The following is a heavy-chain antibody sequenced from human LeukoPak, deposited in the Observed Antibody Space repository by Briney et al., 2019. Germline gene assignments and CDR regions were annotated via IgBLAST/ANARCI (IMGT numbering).Heavy chain of an antibody. J-gene: IGHJ4*02. CDR1: GFTFSSYE. Sequence: GGSLRLSCAASGFTFSSYEMNWVRQAPGKGLEWVSYISSSGSTLYYADSVKGRFTISRDNAENSLYLQMNSLRAEDTAVYYCARDHGSSGWSPNDYWGQGTLVTVSS. V-gene: IGHV3-48*03. D-gene: IGHD6-19*01. CDR2: ISSSGSTL. CDR3: ARDHGSSGWSPNDY.